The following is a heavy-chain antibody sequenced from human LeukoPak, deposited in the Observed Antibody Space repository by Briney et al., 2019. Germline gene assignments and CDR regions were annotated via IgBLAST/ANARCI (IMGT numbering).Heavy chain of an antibody. V-gene: IGHV5-51*01. CDR3: ARRLDSAYDPFDY. J-gene: IGHJ4*02. Sequence: GESLNISCKGSGYSFTNYWIGWVRKLHGKGLEWVGIIYPGDSDTRYSPSFQGQVTISADKSISTAYLQWSSRKASETARYYCARRLDSAYDPFDYWGQGTLVTVSS. D-gene: IGHD5-12*01. CDR1: GYSFTNYW. CDR2: IYPGDSDT.